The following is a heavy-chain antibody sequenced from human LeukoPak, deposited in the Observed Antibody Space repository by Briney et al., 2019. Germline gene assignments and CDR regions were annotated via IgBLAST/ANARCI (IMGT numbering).Heavy chain of an antibody. CDR3: ARDRLRFCSSTSCHTPFDF. J-gene: IGHJ4*02. CDR2: INWNGGST. Sequence: GGSLRLSCAASGFKFDDYGMSWVRHAPGKRLEWVSGINWNGGSTGYADSVKGRFTISRDNAKNSLYLQMNSLRAEDTALYYCARDRLRFCSSTSCHTPFDFWGQGTLATVSS. D-gene: IGHD2-2*01. V-gene: IGHV3-20*04. CDR1: GFKFDDYG.